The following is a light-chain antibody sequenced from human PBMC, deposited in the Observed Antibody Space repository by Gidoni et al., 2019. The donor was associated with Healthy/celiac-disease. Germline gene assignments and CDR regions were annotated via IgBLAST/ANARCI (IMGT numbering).Light chain of an antibody. Sequence: SALTQPRSVSGSPGQSVTISCTGTSSDVGGYNYVSWYQQHPGKAPKLMIYDLSKRPSGVPDRFSGSKSGNTASLTISGLQAEDEADYYCCSYAGSYIHVVFGGGTKLTVL. J-gene: IGLJ2*01. V-gene: IGLV2-11*01. CDR2: DLS. CDR1: SSDVGGYNY. CDR3: CSYAGSYIHVV.